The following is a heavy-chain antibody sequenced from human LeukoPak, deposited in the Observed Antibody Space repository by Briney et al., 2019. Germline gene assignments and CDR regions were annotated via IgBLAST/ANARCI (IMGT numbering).Heavy chain of an antibody. Sequence: GGSLRLSCAASGFTFSNYAMSWVRQAPGKGLEWVSGITGSGGSTNYADSVKGRFTISRDNSKNTLYLQMSSLRAEDTAVYYCTGGGWSTDAFHIWGQGTMVTVSS. CDR2: ITGSGGST. CDR3: TGGGWSTDAFHI. D-gene: IGHD6-19*01. CDR1: GFTFSNYA. J-gene: IGHJ3*02. V-gene: IGHV3-23*01.